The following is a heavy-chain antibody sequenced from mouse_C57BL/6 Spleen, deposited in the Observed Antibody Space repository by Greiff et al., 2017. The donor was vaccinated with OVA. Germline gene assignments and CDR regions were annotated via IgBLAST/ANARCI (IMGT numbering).Heavy chain of an antibody. D-gene: IGHD2-2*01. CDR1: GYTFTSYW. Sequence: QVHVKQSGAELVRPGSSVKLSCKASGYTFTSYWMHWVKQRPIQGLEWIGNIDPSDSETHYNQKFKDKATLTVDKSSSTAYMQLSSLTSEDSAVYYCARGGIYYGYDRGYYFDYWGQGTTLTVSS. J-gene: IGHJ2*01. CDR2: IDPSDSET. V-gene: IGHV1-52*01. CDR3: ARGGIYYGYDRGYYFDY.